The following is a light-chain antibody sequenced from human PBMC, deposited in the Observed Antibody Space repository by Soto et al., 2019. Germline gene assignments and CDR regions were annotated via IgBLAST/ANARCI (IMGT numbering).Light chain of an antibody. CDR3: CSYAGSYTLV. Sequence: QSALTQPRSVSGSPGQSVTISCTGTSSDVGGYNYVSWYPQHPGKAPKVMIYDVSKRPSGVPDRFSGSKSDNTASLTISGLQAEDEADYYCCSYAGSYTLVFGGGTKLTVL. CDR2: DVS. V-gene: IGLV2-11*01. J-gene: IGLJ2*01. CDR1: SSDVGGYNY.